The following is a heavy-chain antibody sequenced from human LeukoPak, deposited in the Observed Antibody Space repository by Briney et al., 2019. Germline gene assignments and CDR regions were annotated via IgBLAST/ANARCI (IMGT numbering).Heavy chain of an antibody. Sequence: SETLSLTCTVSGGSITNYYWSWIRQSPGKGLEWIGYIYHSGSTNYNPSLKSRVIISVDTSKNQFSLRLTSVTAADTAVYYCARFRAATTRFDYWGQGTLVTVSS. CDR1: GGSITNYY. J-gene: IGHJ4*02. V-gene: IGHV4-59*01. D-gene: IGHD1/OR15-1a*01. CDR2: IYHSGST. CDR3: ARFRAATTRFDY.